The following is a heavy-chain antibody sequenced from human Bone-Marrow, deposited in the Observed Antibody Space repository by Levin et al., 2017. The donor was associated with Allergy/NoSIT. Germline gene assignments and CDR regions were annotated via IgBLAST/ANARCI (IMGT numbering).Heavy chain of an antibody. V-gene: IGHV4-61*01. J-gene: IGHJ4*02. CDR2: LFYSGST. CDR3: ARGQLVFDY. CDR1: GDSVSGGTYS. Sequence: GSLRLSCAVSGDSVSGGTYSWSWIRQPPGKRLEWIGYLFYSGSTNYNPSLNNRVTISVDASKNQFSLSLSSVTAADTAVYYCARGQLVFDYWGQGTLVTVSS. D-gene: IGHD6-6*01.